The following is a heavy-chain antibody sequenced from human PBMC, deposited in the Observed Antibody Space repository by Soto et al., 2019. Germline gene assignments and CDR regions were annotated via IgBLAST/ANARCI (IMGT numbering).Heavy chain of an antibody. Sequence: SETLSLTCTVSGGSISSGGYYWSWIRQHPGKGLEWIGYIYYSGSTYYNPSLKSRVTISVDTSKNQFSLKLSSVTAADTAVYYCARGSEILGPFDYWGQGTLVTVSS. CDR3: ARGSEILGPFDY. CDR2: IYYSGST. CDR1: GGSISSGGYY. V-gene: IGHV4-31*03. J-gene: IGHJ4*02.